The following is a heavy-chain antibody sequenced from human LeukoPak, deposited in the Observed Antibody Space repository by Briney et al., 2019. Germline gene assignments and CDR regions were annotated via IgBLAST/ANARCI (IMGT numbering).Heavy chain of an antibody. J-gene: IGHJ5*02. Sequence: SETLSLTCTVSGYYISGGCYWGWIRQPPGKGLEWIGSIYQSGSTSYNLSLKSRVTISADTSKNEFSLKLSSVTAADTAIYYCAREDDDNWFDPWGQGTLVTVSS. CDR1: GYYISGGCY. V-gene: IGHV4-38-2*02. CDR3: AREDDDNWFDP. CDR2: IYQSGST.